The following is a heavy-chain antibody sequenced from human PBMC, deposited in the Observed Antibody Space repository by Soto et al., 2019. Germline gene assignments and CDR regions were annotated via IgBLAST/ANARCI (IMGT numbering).Heavy chain of an antibody. CDR3: ARSRHGSGSYTHFYYGLVV. V-gene: IGHV3-30-3*01. CDR1: GFTFISYA. J-gene: IGHJ6*02. CDR2: ISFDGSTE. D-gene: IGHD3-10*01. Sequence: QVQLVESGGGVVQPGRSLRLSCAASGFTFISYAMHWVRQAPGKGLEWVAVISFDGSTEYYADSVKGRFTISRDNSKNTVYLHMNSLRSEDTAVYYCARSRHGSGSYTHFYYGLVVWGQGTTVTVSS.